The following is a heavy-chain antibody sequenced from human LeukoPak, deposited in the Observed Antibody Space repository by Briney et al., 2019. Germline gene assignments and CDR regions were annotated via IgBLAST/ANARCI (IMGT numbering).Heavy chain of an antibody. CDR1: GYTLTELS. Sequence: GASVKVSCKVSGYTLTELSMHWVRQAPGKGLEWMGGFDPEDGETVYAQKFQGRVTMTEDTSTDTAYMELSSLRSEDTAVYYCATEVRAKYYYDSSGAYYFDYWGQGTLVTVSS. CDR3: ATEVRAKYYYDSSGAYYFDY. CDR2: FDPEDGET. D-gene: IGHD3-22*01. V-gene: IGHV1-24*01. J-gene: IGHJ4*02.